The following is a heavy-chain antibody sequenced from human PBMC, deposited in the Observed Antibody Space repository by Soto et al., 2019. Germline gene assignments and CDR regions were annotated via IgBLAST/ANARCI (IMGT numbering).Heavy chain of an antibody. CDR2: ISNNGAHT. CDR3: ERRGYGSSWTKVYMDV. J-gene: IGHJ6*03. CDR1: GFTFSNYE. V-gene: IGHV3-64*01. D-gene: IGHD6-13*01. Sequence: EAQLVESGGGLVQPGGSLRLSCAASGFTFSNYEMHWVRQAPGKGLEYVSGISNNGAHTDYAKSVKGRFTISRDNSENTLDLQMGSLRAEDMALYYCERRGYGSSWTKVYMDVWGKGTTVTVSS.